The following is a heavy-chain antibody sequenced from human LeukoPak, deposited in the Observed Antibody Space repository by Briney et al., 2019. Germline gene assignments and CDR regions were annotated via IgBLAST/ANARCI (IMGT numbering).Heavy chain of an antibody. Sequence: SETLSLTCTVSGGSLISGSCYWSWIRQPAGKGLEWIGRIYTSRSTNYNPCLKSRVTISVDTSKHQFSLKLSSVTTPHPAVYYCARAYYDVWGGHDAFDIWGQGTMVTVSS. CDR1: GGSLISGSCY. D-gene: IGHD3-3*01. V-gene: IGHV4-61*02. CDR2: IYTSRST. J-gene: IGHJ3*02. CDR3: ARAYYDVWGGHDAFDI.